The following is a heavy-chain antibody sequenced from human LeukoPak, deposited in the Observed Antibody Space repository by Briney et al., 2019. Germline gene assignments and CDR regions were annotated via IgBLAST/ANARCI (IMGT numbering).Heavy chain of an antibody. CDR2: IYYTGST. CDR3: ARERFGAPFDY. D-gene: IGHD3-10*01. Sequence: PSETLSLTCTVSGGSISRDYWSWIRQPPGKGLEWIGYIYYTGSTNYNPSLKSRVTISVDTSKNQFSLKLSSVTAADTAVYYCARERFGAPFDYWGQGTLVTVSS. CDR1: GGSISRDY. J-gene: IGHJ4*02. V-gene: IGHV4-59*01.